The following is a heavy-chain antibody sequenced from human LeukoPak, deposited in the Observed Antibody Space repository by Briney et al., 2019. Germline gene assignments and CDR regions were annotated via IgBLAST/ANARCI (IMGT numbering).Heavy chain of an antibody. J-gene: IGHJ4*02. V-gene: IGHV3-23*01. CDR2: ISGSGGST. Sequence: GGSLRLSCAASGFTFSNYWMSWVRQAPGKGLEWVSAISGSGGSTYYADSVKGRFTISRDNSKNTLYLQMNSLRAEDTAVYYCAKAPYYYGSGSSYFDYWGQGTLVTVSS. CDR1: GFTFSNYW. D-gene: IGHD3-10*01. CDR3: AKAPYYYGSGSSYFDY.